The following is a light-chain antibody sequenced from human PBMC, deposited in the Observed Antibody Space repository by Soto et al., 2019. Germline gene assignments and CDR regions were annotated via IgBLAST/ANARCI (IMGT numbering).Light chain of an antibody. CDR2: SNN. CDR1: SSNIGSNT. Sequence: QSVLTQPPSASGTPGQRVTISCSGSSSNIGSNTVNWYQPLPGTAPKLLIYSNNQRPSGVPDRFSGSKSGTSASRAISGLQSEDEAEYYCAASDDSLNSVVFGGGTQRTVL. J-gene: IGLJ2*01. V-gene: IGLV1-44*01. CDR3: AASDDSLNSVV.